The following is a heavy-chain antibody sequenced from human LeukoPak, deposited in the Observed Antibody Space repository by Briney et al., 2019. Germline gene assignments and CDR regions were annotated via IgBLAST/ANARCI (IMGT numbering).Heavy chain of an antibody. J-gene: IGHJ6*03. D-gene: IGHD1-26*01. CDR1: GFTFDDYA. CDR3: AKDFGGSYPYYYYYYMDV. CDR2: ISWDGGST. Sequence: GGSLRLSCAASGFTFDDYAMHWVRQAPGKGLEWVSLISWDGGSTYYADSVKGRFTISRDNSKNSLYLQMNSLRAEDTALYYCAKDFGGSYPYYYYYYMDVWGKGTTVTVSS. V-gene: IGHV3-43D*03.